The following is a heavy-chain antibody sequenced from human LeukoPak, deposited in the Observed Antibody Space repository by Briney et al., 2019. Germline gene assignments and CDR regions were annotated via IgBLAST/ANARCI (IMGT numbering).Heavy chain of an antibody. CDR1: GFTFSSYS. Sequence: GGSLRLSCAASGFTFSSYSMNWVRQAPGKGLEWVSSISSSSSYIYYADSVKGRFTISRDNAKNSLYLQMNSLRAEDTAVYYCARDARIAVAGLSDYWGQGTLVTVSS. V-gene: IGHV3-21*01. CDR3: ARDARIAVAGLSDY. CDR2: ISSSSSYI. J-gene: IGHJ4*02. D-gene: IGHD6-19*01.